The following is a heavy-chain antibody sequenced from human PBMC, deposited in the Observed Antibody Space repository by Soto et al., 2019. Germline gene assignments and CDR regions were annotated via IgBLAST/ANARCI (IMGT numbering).Heavy chain of an antibody. CDR2: IYYSGST. J-gene: IGHJ4*02. V-gene: IGHV4-59*01. Sequence: QLQLQEPGPGLVKPSETLSLTCTVSGASINSYYWSWIRQPPGKELEWIGYIYYSGSTNYNPSLTSRVTRSIDTSKNQFSLNLNSVTAADTAVYYCARGSSWYPYWGQGTLVTVSS. D-gene: IGHD6-13*01. CDR1: GASINSYY. CDR3: ARGSSWYPY.